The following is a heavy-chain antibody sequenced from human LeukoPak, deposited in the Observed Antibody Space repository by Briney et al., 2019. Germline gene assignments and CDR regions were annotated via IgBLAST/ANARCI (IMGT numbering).Heavy chain of an antibody. CDR3: AKGGEDCSSTSCINWFDP. CDR2: ISGSGGST. CDR1: GFTFSSYA. Sequence: PGGSLRPSCAASGFTFSSYAMSWVRQAPGKGLEWVSAISGSGGSTYYADSVKGRVTISRDNSKNTLYLQMNSLRAEDTAVYYCAKGGEDCSSTSCINWFDPWGQGTLVTVSS. J-gene: IGHJ5*02. V-gene: IGHV3-23*01. D-gene: IGHD2-2*01.